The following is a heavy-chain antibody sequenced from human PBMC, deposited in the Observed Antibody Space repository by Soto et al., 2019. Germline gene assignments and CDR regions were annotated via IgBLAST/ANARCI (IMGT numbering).Heavy chain of an antibody. Sequence: GGSLRLSCEASGFTFSSYTMSWVRQAPGKGLEWVSGISGTSSRTYYADSVRGRFTILRDNSKSTLSLQMNSLRAEDTAVYYCAYGGSCDYWGQGTQVTVSS. CDR2: ISGTSSRT. V-gene: IGHV3-23*01. CDR1: GFTFSSYT. J-gene: IGHJ4*02. CDR3: AYGGSCDY. D-gene: IGHD1-26*01.